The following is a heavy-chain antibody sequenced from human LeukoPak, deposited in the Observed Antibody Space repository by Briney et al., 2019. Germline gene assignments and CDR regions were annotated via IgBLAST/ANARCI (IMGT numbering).Heavy chain of an antibody. CDR3: ARSYNSGSYYPFYFDF. CDR2: IYYTGNT. V-gene: IGHV4-59*01. Sequence: SETLSLTCTVSGGSISGYYWSWIRQSPGKGLEWIGHIYYTGNTNYGPSLMSRVTISVDTSKNYFSLKLNSVTAADTAVYYCARSYNSGSYYPFYFDFWGQGALVTVSS. D-gene: IGHD3-10*01. CDR1: GGSISGYY. J-gene: IGHJ4*02.